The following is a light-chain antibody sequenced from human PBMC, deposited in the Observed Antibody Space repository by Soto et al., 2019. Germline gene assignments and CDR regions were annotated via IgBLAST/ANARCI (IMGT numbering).Light chain of an antibody. CDR3: QPYGTYLWT. CDR1: ESISSW. V-gene: IGKV1-5*01. Sequence: SVGDRLTITCRGSESISSWLAWFQQKPGKAPKLLMYDASSLESGVPSRFSGSGSGTEFTLTISSLQPDDFATYYCQPYGTYLWTFGQGTKVDI. J-gene: IGKJ1*01. CDR2: DAS.